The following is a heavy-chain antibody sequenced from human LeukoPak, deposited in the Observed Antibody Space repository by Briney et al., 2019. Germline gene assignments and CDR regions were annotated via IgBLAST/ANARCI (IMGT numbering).Heavy chain of an antibody. Sequence: SVKVSCKASGFTFTSSAVQWVRQARGQRLEWIGWIVVGSGNTNYAQKFQERVTITRDMSTSTAYMELSSLRSADTAVYYCARELQQLGFDYWGQGTLVTVSS. CDR2: IVVGSGNT. CDR3: ARELQQLGFDY. CDR1: GFTFTSSA. V-gene: IGHV1-58*01. J-gene: IGHJ4*02. D-gene: IGHD6-13*01.